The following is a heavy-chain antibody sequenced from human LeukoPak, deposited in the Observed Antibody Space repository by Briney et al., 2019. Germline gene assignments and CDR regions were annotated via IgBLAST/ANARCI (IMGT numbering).Heavy chain of an antibody. CDR2: ISSSCNTI. D-gene: IGHD5-18*01. CDR1: GFTFSDHY. CDR3: ARYNYGAFDQ. J-gene: IGHJ4*02. V-gene: IGHV3-11*04. Sequence: GGSLRLSCAASGFTFSDHYMIWIRQAPGKGLEWVSYISSSCNTIYYADSVKGRFTISRDNTKSSLYMQMTSLRAEDTAVYYCARYNYGAFDQWGQGTLVTVSS.